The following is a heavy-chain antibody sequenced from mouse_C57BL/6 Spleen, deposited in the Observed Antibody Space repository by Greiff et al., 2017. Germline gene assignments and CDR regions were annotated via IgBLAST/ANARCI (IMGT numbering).Heavy chain of an antibody. Sequence: QVQLQQSGAELVRPGTSVKMSCKASGYTFTNYWIGWAKQRPGHGLEWIGDIYPGGGYTNYNEKFKGKATLTADKSSSTAYMQFSSLTSEDSAIYYCARRAGVYYGSSYVGYFDVWGTGTTVTVSS. D-gene: IGHD1-1*01. CDR1: GYTFTNYW. J-gene: IGHJ1*03. V-gene: IGHV1-63*01. CDR3: ARRAGVYYGSSYVGYFDV. CDR2: IYPGGGYT.